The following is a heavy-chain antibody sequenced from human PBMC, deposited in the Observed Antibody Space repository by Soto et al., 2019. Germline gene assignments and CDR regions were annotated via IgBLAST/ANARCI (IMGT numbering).Heavy chain of an antibody. Sequence: QVQLQESGPGLVKPSQTLSLTCTVSGGSINRGGNYWSWIRQHPGKGLEWIGYTYHSGSTYYSGSTYYNPSLKSRVTISVDTSQNQFSLKLSSVTAADTAVYYCARGQVPVAGSASTFDYWGQGTLVTVSS. CDR2: TYHSGSTYYSGST. CDR3: ARGQVPVAGSASTFDY. D-gene: IGHD6-19*01. J-gene: IGHJ4*02. CDR1: GGSINRGGNY. V-gene: IGHV4-31*10.